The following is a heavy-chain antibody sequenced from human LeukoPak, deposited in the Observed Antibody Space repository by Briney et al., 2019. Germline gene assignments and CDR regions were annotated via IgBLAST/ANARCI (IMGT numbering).Heavy chain of an antibody. Sequence: PGGSLRLSCVASEFTFSSHAMNWVRQAPGKGLEWVSSISGGGESTYYADSVKGRFTISRDNSKNTLYLQMNSLRVEDTAVYYCAKFVGSGWYNFDYWGQGTLVTVSS. J-gene: IGHJ4*02. D-gene: IGHD6-19*01. CDR3: AKFVGSGWYNFDY. V-gene: IGHV3-23*01. CDR2: ISGGGEST. CDR1: EFTFSSHA.